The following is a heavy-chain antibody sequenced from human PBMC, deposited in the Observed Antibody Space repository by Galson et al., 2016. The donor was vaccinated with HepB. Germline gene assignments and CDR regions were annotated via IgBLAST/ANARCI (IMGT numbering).Heavy chain of an antibody. Sequence: QSGAEVKKPGESLTISCQGSGYSFTDYWITWVRQMPGKGLEWMGRIDPSDSYINYNPSFQGHVTISVDKSSSTAYLQWTSLKASDTAMYYCARESPSEYDIVTGPGEDYWGQGTLVTVSS. CDR1: GYSFTDYW. CDR2: IDPSDSYI. J-gene: IGHJ4*02. CDR3: ARESPSEYDIVTGPGEDY. V-gene: IGHV5-10-1*01. D-gene: IGHD3-9*01.